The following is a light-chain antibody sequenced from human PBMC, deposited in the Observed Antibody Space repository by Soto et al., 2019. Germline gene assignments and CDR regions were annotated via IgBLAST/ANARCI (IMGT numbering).Light chain of an antibody. CDR1: QSVTSSY. V-gene: IGKV3-20*01. J-gene: IGKJ2*01. CDR2: AAS. CDR3: QQYGSTPPT. Sequence: EIVLTQSPGTLSLSPGERATLSCRASQSVTSSYLAWYQRKPGQAPRLLIFAASTRATGIPDRFSDSGSGTAFTLTISRLEPEDFALYYGQQYGSTPPTFGQGTKVEIK.